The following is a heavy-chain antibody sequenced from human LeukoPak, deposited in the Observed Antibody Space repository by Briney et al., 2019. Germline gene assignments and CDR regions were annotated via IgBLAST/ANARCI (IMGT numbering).Heavy chain of an antibody. CDR3: ARDPSGYCSSTSCYLGAFDI. D-gene: IGHD2-2*01. CDR1: GYTFTSYG. CDR2: ISAYNGNT. V-gene: IGHV1-18*01. J-gene: IGHJ3*02. Sequence: ASVKVSCKPSGYTFTSYGISWVRQAPGQGLEWMGWISAYNGNTNYAQKLQGRVTMTTDTSTSTAYMELRSLRSDDTAVYYCARDPSGYCSSTSCYLGAFDIWGQGTMVTVSS.